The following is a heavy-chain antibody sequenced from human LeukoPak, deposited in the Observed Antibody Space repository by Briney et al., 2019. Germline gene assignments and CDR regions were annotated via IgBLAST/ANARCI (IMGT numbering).Heavy chain of an antibody. CDR2: INHSGST. J-gene: IGHJ4*02. V-gene: IGHV4-34*01. CDR3: ARAAGWLRHQAARRPDRFDY. D-gene: IGHD6-6*01. Sequence: SETLSLTCAVYGGSFSGYYWSWIRQPPGKGLEWIGEINHSGSTNYNPSLKSRVTISVDTSKNQFSLKLSSVTAADTAVYYCARAAGWLRHQAARRPDRFDYWGQGTLVTVSS. CDR1: GGSFSGYY.